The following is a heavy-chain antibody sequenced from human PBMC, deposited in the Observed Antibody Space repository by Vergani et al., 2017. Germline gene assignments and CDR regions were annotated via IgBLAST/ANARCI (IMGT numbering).Heavy chain of an antibody. D-gene: IGHD1-14*01. V-gene: IGHV3-33*01. CDR2: TWYDGNNK. CDR1: GFTFNQYS. Sequence: QVQLVESGGGVVQPGRSLRLSCAASGFTFNQYSMHWVRQAPGKGLEWVAVTWYDGNNKQYADSVKGRFTISRDNSKSTMYLQMNSLRDEDTGVYYCARDLRLLYNRFDPWGQGTLVTVSP. CDR3: ARDLRLLYNRFDP. J-gene: IGHJ5*02.